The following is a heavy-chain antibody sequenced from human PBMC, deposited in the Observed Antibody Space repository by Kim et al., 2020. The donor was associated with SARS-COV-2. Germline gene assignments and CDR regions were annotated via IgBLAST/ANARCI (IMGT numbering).Heavy chain of an antibody. CDR3: ATAPARIAVAWFDP. CDR2: FDPEDGET. CDR1: GYTLTELS. J-gene: IGHJ5*02. V-gene: IGHV1-24*01. Sequence: ASVKVSYKVSGYTLTELSMHWVRQAPGKGLEWMGGFDPEDGETIYAQKFQGRVTMTEDTSTDTAYMELSSLRSEDTAVYYCATAPARIAVAWFDPWGQGTLVTISS. D-gene: IGHD6-19*01.